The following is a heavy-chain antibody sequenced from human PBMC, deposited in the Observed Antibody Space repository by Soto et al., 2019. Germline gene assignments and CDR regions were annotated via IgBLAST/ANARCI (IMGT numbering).Heavy chain of an antibody. D-gene: IGHD3-22*01. CDR2: INAGNGNT. CDR1: GYTFTSYA. CDR3: ARDLFYYDSSGYPTSGAFDI. Sequence: ASVKVSCKASGYTFTSYAMHWVRQAPGQRLEWMGWINAGNGNTKYSQKFQGRVTITRDTSASTAYMELSSLRSEDTAVYYCARDLFYYDSSGYPTSGAFDIWGQGTMVTVSS. V-gene: IGHV1-3*01. J-gene: IGHJ3*02.